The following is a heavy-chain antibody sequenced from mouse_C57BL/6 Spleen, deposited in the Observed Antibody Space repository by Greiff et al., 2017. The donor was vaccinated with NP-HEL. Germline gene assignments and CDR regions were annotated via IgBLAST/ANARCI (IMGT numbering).Heavy chain of an antibody. CDR1: GFSLSTSGMG. CDR3: ARRDPSITTAVGYAMDY. Sequence: QVTLKESGPGILQSSQTLSLTCSFSGFSLSTSGMGVSWIRQPSGKGLEWLAHIYWDDDKRYNPSLKSRLTISKDTSRNHVFLKITSVDTADTATYYCARRDPSITTAVGYAMDYWGQGTSVTVSS. CDR2: IYWDDDK. J-gene: IGHJ4*01. V-gene: IGHV8-12*01. D-gene: IGHD1-1*01.